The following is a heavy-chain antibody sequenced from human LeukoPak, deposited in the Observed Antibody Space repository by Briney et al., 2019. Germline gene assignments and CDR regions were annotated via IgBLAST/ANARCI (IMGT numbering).Heavy chain of an antibody. J-gene: IGHJ4*02. CDR2: ISYDGSNK. D-gene: IGHD6-13*01. CDR1: GFTFSSYA. CDR3: ARDSVRSSWYVLDY. V-gene: IGHV3-30*04. Sequence: PGGSLRLSCAASGFTFSSYAMHWVRQAPGKGLEWVAVISYDGSNKYYADSVKGRFTISRDNSKNTLYLQMNSLRAEDTAVYYCARDSVRSSWYVLDYWGQGTLSPSPQ.